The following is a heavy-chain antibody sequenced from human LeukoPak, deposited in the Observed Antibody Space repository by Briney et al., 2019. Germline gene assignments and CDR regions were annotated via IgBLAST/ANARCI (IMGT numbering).Heavy chain of an antibody. V-gene: IGHV3-30*02. CDR3: AKPRDTEIVVIPAANNWFDP. CDR2: IRYDGSNK. Sequence: GGSLRLSCAASGFTFSNYGMHWVRQAPGKGLEWVAFIRYDGSNKYYADSVRSRFTISRDNSKNTLYLQMNSLRNDDTAVYYCAKPRDTEIVVIPAANNWFDPWGQGTLVTVS. D-gene: IGHD2-2*01. J-gene: IGHJ5*02. CDR1: GFTFSNYG.